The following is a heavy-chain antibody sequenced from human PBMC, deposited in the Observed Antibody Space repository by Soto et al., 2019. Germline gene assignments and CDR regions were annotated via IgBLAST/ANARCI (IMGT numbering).Heavy chain of an antibody. CDR3: AGDCPAGGLELRGGFDY. J-gene: IGHJ4*02. V-gene: IGHV3-30-3*01. CDR2: ISYDGSNK. Sequence: GGSLRLSCAASGFTFSSYAMHWVRQAPGKGLEWVAVISYDGSNKYYADSVKGRFTISRDNSKNTLYLQMNSLRAEDTAVYYCAGDCPAGGLELRGGFDYWGQGTLVTVSS. D-gene: IGHD1-7*01. CDR1: GFTFSSYA.